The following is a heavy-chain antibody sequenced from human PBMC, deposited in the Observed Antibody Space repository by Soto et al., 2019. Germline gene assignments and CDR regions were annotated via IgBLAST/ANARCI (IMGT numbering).Heavy chain of an antibody. V-gene: IGHV3-33*01. CDR1: GFTFSSYG. Sequence: QVQLVESGGGVVQPGRSLRLSCAASGFTFSSYGMHWVRQAPGKGLEWVAVIWYDGSNKYYADSVKGRFTISRDNSKNTLYLQMNSLGAEDTAVYYCARDAPVEYCTNGVCWPDYWGQGTLVTVSS. J-gene: IGHJ4*02. D-gene: IGHD2-8*01. CDR2: IWYDGSNK. CDR3: ARDAPVEYCTNGVCWPDY.